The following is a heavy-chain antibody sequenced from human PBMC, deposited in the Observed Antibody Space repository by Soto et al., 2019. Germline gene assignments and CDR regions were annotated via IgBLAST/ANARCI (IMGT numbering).Heavy chain of an antibody. J-gene: IGHJ4*02. CDR2: IVSSGGGT. CDR3: ASTVPQRYGDPSAFDY. CDR1: GLTFSNYA. Sequence: EVQLLESGGGLVQPGGSLRLSCAASGLTFSNYAMYWVRLAPGKGLEWVSTIVSSGGGTYYAGSVKGRFTISSDNSKSTLYLQMNSLGVEDTAVYFCASTVPQRYGDPSAFDYWGQGTLVAVSS. D-gene: IGHD4-17*01. V-gene: IGHV3-23*01.